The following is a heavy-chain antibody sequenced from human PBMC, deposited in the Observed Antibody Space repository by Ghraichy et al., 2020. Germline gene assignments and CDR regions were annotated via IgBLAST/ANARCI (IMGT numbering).Heavy chain of an antibody. CDR2: ITQDGSEK. CDR3: ARDWIFKDRFSRLRPGGRGG. V-gene: IGHV3-7*01. CDR1: GFTFSSYW. J-gene: IGHJ6*02. Sequence: GGSLRLSCAASGFTFSSYWMSWVRQAPGKGLEWVANITQDGSEKYYVDSVKGRFTISRDNAKNSLYLQMNSLRAEDTAVYYCARDWIFKDRFSRLRPGGRGGGGQGTTVTLSS. D-gene: IGHD3-16*01.